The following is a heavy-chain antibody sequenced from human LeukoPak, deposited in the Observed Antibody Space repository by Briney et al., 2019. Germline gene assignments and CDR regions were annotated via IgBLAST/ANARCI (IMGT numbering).Heavy chain of an antibody. D-gene: IGHD2-8*01. CDR3: ARASSQWDWFDP. V-gene: IGHV4-59*01. J-gene: IGHJ5*02. CDR2: IYYSGST. CDR1: GGSFSGYY. Sequence: PSETLSLTCAVYGGSFSGYYWSWIRQPPGKGLVWIGYIYYSGSTNYNPSLKSRVTISVDTSKNQFSLKLSSVTAADTAVYYCARASSQWDWFDPWGQGTLVTVSS.